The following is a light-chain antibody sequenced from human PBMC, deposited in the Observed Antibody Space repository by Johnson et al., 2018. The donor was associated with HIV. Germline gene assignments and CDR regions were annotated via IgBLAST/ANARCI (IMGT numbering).Light chain of an antibody. CDR2: ENN. V-gene: IGLV1-51*02. CDR3: GTWFSSLSAHYV. Sequence: QSVLTQSPSVSAAPGQKVTISCSGSSSNIGNNYVSWYQQLQGTAPKLLIYENNKRPSGIPDRFSGSKSGTSATLGITGLQTGDGADYYCGTWFSSLSAHYVFGTGTKSTVL. CDR1: SSNIGNNY. J-gene: IGLJ1*01.